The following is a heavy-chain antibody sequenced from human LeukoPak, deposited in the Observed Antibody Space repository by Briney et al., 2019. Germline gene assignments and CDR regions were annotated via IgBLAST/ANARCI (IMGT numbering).Heavy chain of an antibody. J-gene: IGHJ3*02. Sequence: SETLSLTCTVSGGSIGSHYWTWIRQTPGKGLEWIGYVYDIGSTKYNPSLKSRVTISVDTSKNQFSLRLSSVSAADTSTYYCARVGLGRDKGAFDIWGQGTMVTVSS. CDR1: GGSIGSHY. CDR2: VYDIGST. CDR3: ARVGLGRDKGAFDI. V-gene: IGHV4-59*11. D-gene: IGHD3/OR15-3a*01.